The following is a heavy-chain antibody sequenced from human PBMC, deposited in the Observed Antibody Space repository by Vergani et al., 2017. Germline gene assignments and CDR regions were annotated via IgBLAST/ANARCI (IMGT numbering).Heavy chain of an antibody. J-gene: IGHJ3*02. D-gene: IGHD6-13*01. CDR2: IYTSGST. CDR3: ARDAPYSSSYDAFDI. V-gene: IGHV4-4*07. CDR1: GGSISSYY. Sequence: QVQLQESGPGLVKPSETLSLTCTVSGGSISSYYWSWIRQPAGKGLVWIGRIYTSGSTNYNPSLKSRVTMSVDTSKNQFSLKLSSVTAADTAVYYCARDAPYSSSYDAFDIWGQGTMVTVSS.